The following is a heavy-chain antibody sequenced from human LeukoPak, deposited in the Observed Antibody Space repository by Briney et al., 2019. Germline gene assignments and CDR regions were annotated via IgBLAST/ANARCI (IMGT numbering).Heavy chain of an antibody. V-gene: IGHV4-59*07. CDR1: GGSISSYY. D-gene: IGHD3-10*01. J-gene: IGHJ4*02. CDR2: VYYSGST. Sequence: PSATLSLTCTVSGGSISSYYWSWIRQPPGKGLEWIGYVYYSGSTNYNPSLKGRVTISIDTSKNQFSLKLSSVTAADTAVYYCARNDYYGSGRFDYWGQGTLVTVSS. CDR3: ARNDYYGSGRFDY.